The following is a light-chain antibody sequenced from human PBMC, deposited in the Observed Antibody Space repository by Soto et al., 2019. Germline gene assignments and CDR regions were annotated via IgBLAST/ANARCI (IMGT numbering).Light chain of an antibody. CDR2: EVS. Sequence: QSALTQPASVSGSPGQSITISCTGTSSDVGGYNYVSWYQQHPGKAPKLMIYEVSTRPSGVSNRFSGSKSGNTASLTISGLQAEDEADYYCSSYTSSSIAFVFGTGTKLTVL. CDR3: SSYTSSSIAFV. CDR1: SSDVGGYNY. V-gene: IGLV2-14*01. J-gene: IGLJ1*01.